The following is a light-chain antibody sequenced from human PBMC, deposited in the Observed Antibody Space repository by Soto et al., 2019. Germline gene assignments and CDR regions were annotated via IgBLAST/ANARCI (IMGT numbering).Light chain of an antibody. J-gene: IGKJ1*01. V-gene: IGKV1-8*01. Sequence: AIRMTQSPSSFSASTGDRVTITCRASQGISSYLAWYQQKPGKAPKLLIYAASTLQSGVPSRFSGSGSGTDFTLTISCLQSEDFATYYCQQYYSYRTFGQGTKGDIK. CDR2: AAS. CDR1: QGISSY. CDR3: QQYYSYRT.